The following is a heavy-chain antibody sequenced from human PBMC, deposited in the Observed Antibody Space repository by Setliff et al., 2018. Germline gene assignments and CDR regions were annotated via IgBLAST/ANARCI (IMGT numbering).Heavy chain of an antibody. CDR1: GGSLSSSSYY. V-gene: IGHV4-39*07. CDR3: ARDVRVASSSWFKSAFDI. J-gene: IGHJ3*02. CDR2: IYYSGST. D-gene: IGHD6-13*01. Sequence: TLSLTCPVSGGSLSSSSYYWGWIRQPPGKGLEWIGSIYYSGSTYYNPSLKSRVTISVDTSKNQFSLKLSSVTAADTAVYYCARDVRVASSSWFKSAFDIWGQGTMVTVSS.